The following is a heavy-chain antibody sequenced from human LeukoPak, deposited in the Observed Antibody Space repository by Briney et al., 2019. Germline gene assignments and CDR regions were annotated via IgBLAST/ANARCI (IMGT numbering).Heavy chain of an antibody. Sequence: ASVKVSCKASGYTFTGYYMHWVRQAPRQGLEWMGWINPNSGGTNYAQKFQGRVTMTRDTSISTAYMELGRLRSDDTAVYYCARVRQQLVDFDYWGQGTLVTVSS. CDR3: ARVRQQLVDFDY. D-gene: IGHD6-13*01. J-gene: IGHJ4*02. CDR1: GYTFTGYY. V-gene: IGHV1-2*02. CDR2: INPNSGGT.